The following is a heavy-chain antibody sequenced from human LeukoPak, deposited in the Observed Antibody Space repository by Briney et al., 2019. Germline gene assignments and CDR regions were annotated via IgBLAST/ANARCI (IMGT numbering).Heavy chain of an antibody. CDR1: GGSISSYY. V-gene: IGHV4-4*07. Sequence: SETLSLTCTVSGGSISSYYWSWIRQPAGKGLEWIGRIYTSGSTNYNPSLKSRVTMSVDTSKNQFSLKLSSVTAADTAVYYCARDQDSSSWTRTRGLDPWGQGTLVTVSS. CDR2: IYTSGST. J-gene: IGHJ5*02. CDR3: ARDQDSSSWTRTRGLDP. D-gene: IGHD6-13*01.